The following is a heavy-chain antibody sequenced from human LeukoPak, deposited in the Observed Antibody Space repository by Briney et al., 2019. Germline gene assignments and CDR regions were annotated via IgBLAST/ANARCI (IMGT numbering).Heavy chain of an antibody. V-gene: IGHV3-66*01. CDR2: IYSGGST. CDR1: GFTVSSNY. Sequence: GESLRLSCAASGFTVSSNYMSWVRQAPGKGLEWVSVIYSGGSTYYADSVKGRFTISRDNSKNMLYLQMNSLTAVDTAVYCCARDGYGSGRGDYWGQGTLVTVSS. CDR3: ARDGYGSGRGDY. J-gene: IGHJ4*02. D-gene: IGHD3-10*01.